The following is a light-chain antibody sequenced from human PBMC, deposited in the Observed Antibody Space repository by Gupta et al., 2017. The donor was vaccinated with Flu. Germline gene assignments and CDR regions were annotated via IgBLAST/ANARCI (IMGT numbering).Light chain of an antibody. CDR2: TAS. Sequence: SLSASVGDRVTITCRASQDISNYLAWYQQKPGKVPKLLIYTASTLQSGVPSRFSGSGSGTDFTLTISSLQPEDAATYYCQKCNRAPRTFGQGTKVEVK. CDR3: QKCNRAPRT. V-gene: IGKV1-27*01. CDR1: QDISNY. J-gene: IGKJ1*01.